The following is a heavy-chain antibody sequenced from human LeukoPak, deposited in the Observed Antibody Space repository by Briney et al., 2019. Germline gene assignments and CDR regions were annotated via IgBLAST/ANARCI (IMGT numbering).Heavy chain of an antibody. CDR2: VIPIFVTA. V-gene: IGHV1-69*06. D-gene: IGHD6-19*01. J-gene: IGHJ6*04. Sequence: SVKVSCKASGGTFSSYAISWVRQAPGPRLEWMGGVIPIFVTANYAQKFQGRVTITADKSTSTAYMELSSLSSEDTAVYYCARVGQWLPYYYYEMDVWGKGTTVSVSS. CDR3: ARVGQWLPYYYYEMDV. CDR1: GGTFSSYA.